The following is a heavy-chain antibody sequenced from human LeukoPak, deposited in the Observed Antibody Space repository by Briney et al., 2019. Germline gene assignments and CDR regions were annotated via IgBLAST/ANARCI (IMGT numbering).Heavy chain of an antibody. V-gene: IGHV4-59*11. CDR3: ARDLMDGGFDY. D-gene: IGHD2-8*01. Sequence: PSETLSLTCTVSDASIRSHYWSWIRQPPGKGLEWIGYIFYSGTTYYNPSLKSRVTISADTSKNQISLRLSAVTAADTAMYYCARDLMDGGFDYWGQGTLVTVSS. CDR1: DASIRSHY. CDR2: IFYSGTT. J-gene: IGHJ4*02.